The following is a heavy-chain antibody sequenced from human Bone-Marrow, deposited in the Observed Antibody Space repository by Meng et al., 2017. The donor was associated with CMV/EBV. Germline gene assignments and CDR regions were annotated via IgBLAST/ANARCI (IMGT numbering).Heavy chain of an antibody. CDR1: GFTFSDYY. V-gene: IGHV3-11*04. Sequence: GESLKISCAASGFTFSDYYMSWIRQAPGKGLEWVSYISSSGSTIYYADSVKGRFTISRDNAKNSLYLQMNSLRAEDTAVYHCARSIPLVNVWGQGTTVTVSS. CDR3: ARSIPLVNV. CDR2: ISSSGSTI. J-gene: IGHJ6*02. D-gene: IGHD1-26*01.